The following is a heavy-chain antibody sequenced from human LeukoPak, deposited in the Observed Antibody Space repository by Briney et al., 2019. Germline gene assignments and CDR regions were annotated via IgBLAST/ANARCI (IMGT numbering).Heavy chain of an antibody. CDR3: ARGEDYGDHPLDY. J-gene: IGHJ4*02. V-gene: IGHV4-34*01. CDR1: GGSFSGYY. D-gene: IGHD4-17*01. CDR2: INHSGST. Sequence: SETLSLTCAVYGGSFSGYYWSWIRQPPGKGLEWIGEINHSGSTNYNPSLKSRVTISVDTYKNQFSLKLSPVTAADAAVYYCARGEDYGDHPLDYWGQETLVTVSS.